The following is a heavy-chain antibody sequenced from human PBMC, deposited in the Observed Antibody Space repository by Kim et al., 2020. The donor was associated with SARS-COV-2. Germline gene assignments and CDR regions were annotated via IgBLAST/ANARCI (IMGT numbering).Heavy chain of an antibody. J-gene: IGHJ4*02. V-gene: IGHV4-30-4*01. CDR2: IYYSGST. CDR1: GGSISSGDYY. D-gene: IGHD5-18*01. Sequence: SETLSLTCTVSGGSISSGDYYWSWIRQPPGKGLEWIGYIYYSGSTYYNPSLKSRVTISVDTSKNQFSLKLSSVTAADTAVYYCARQGGSRWLQLEYYFDYWGQGTLVTVSS. CDR3: ARQGGSRWLQLEYYFDY.